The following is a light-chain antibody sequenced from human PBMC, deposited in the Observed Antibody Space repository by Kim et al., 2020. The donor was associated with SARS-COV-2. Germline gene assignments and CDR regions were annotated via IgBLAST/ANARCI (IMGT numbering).Light chain of an antibody. V-gene: IGKV3-15*01. Sequence: EIVMTQSPVTLSVSPGEIATLSCRASQSVSSNLAWYQQKPGQAPRLLIYDASTTAPGIPARFSGSGSGTEFTLTISSLQSEDFIFYYCQQYTKWPPTFGGGTKVDIK. CDR3: QQYTKWPPT. J-gene: IGKJ4*01. CDR1: QSVSSN. CDR2: DAS.